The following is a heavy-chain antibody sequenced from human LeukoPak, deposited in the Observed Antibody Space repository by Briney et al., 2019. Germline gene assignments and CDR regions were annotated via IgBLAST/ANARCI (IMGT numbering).Heavy chain of an antibody. V-gene: IGHV1-69*13. Sequence: GASVKVSCKASGGTFSSYAISWVRQAPGQGLEWMGGIIPIFGTANYAQKFQGRVTITVDESTSTAYMELSSLRSEDTAVYYCARLRDYYDSSGYYGVVDYWGQGTLVTVSS. J-gene: IGHJ4*02. CDR2: IIPIFGTA. D-gene: IGHD3-22*01. CDR1: GGTFSSYA. CDR3: ARLRDYYDSSGYYGVVDY.